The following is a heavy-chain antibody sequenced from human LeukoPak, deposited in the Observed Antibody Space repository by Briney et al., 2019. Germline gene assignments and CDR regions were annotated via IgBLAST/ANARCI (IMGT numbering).Heavy chain of an antibody. Sequence: GASVKVSCKASGYTFSDYGIRWVRQATGQGLEWMGWMNPNSGNTGYAQKFQGRVTMTRNSSITTAYMELSSLRSEDTAVYYCARRHGRCSDGSCYYPDYWGQGTLVTVSS. D-gene: IGHD2-15*01. CDR1: GYTFSDYG. CDR3: ARRHGRCSDGSCYYPDY. CDR2: MNPNSGNT. V-gene: IGHV1-8*02. J-gene: IGHJ4*02.